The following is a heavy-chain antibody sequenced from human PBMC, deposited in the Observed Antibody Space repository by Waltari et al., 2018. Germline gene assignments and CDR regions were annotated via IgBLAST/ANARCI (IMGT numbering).Heavy chain of an antibody. CDR2: VSPYTGNT. CDR3: ARPDYYDTTTFYAH. V-gene: IGHV1-18*01. Sequence: QVSLLQSGPEMTKPGASVRVSCKASGYDFTLFGISWVRQGPGQVLEWMGWVSPYTGNTEYSQKFQDRITLTADTSTSTIFMELRSLKSDDTAVYYCARPDYYDTTTFYAHWGQGTLVTVSS. J-gene: IGHJ1*01. D-gene: IGHD3-22*01. CDR1: GYDFTLFG.